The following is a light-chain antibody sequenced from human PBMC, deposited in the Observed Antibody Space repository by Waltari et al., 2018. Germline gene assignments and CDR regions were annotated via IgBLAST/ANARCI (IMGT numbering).Light chain of an antibody. CDR2: GAS. CDR1: QSVSSS. V-gene: IGKV3D-15*01. Sequence: EIVMTQSPATLSLSPGERATLSCRASQSVSSSLAWYQQKPGQAPRLLIYGASSRATGIPDRFSDSGSGTEFTLTISSLEPEDVAVYYCQQNSNWPWTFGQGTKVEIK. CDR3: QQNSNWPWT. J-gene: IGKJ1*01.